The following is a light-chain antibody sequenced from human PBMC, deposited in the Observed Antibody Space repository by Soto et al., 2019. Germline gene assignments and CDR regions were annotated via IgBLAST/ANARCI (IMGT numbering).Light chain of an antibody. Sequence: SVLTQPASVSGSLGQSITISCTGTNRDVGGYNLVSWYQQHPGKAPKLMTYEGSKRPSGVSNRFSGSKSGNTASLTISGLQAEDEADYYCCSYAGSSTWVFGGGTQLTVL. V-gene: IGLV2-23*01. J-gene: IGLJ3*02. CDR1: NRDVGGYNL. CDR2: EGS. CDR3: CSYAGSSTWV.